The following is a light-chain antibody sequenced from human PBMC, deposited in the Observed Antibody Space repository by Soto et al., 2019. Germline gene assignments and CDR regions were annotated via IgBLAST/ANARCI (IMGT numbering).Light chain of an antibody. Sequence: EIVLTQSPGTLSLSPGERATLSCRASQSLGSSYLAWYQQKPGQAPRLLIFDASSRATGIPDRFSGSESGTDFTLTISRLEPEDFAVYYCQQYAGSPWTFGQGTKVEIK. CDR2: DAS. J-gene: IGKJ1*01. CDR1: QSLGSSY. CDR3: QQYAGSPWT. V-gene: IGKV3-20*01.